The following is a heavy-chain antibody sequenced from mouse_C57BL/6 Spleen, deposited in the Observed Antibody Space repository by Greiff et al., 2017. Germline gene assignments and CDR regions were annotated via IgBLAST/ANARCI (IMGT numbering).Heavy chain of an antibody. CDR3: ARLWDYDGD. D-gene: IGHD2-4*01. V-gene: IGHV1-50*01. Sequence: QVQLQQPGAELVKPGASVKLSCKASGYTFTSYWMQWVKQRPGQGLEWIGEIDPSDSYTNYNQKFKGKATLTGDTSSSTAYMQLSSLTSEDSAVYYCARLWDYDGDWGQGTTRTVSS. J-gene: IGHJ2*01. CDR2: IDPSDSYT. CDR1: GYTFTSYW.